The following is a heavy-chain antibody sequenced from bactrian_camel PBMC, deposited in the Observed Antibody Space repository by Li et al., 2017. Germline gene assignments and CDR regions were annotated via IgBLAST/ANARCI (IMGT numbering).Heavy chain of an antibody. V-gene: IGHV3S1*01. CDR3: VEGKVAHNY. CDR2: IYIGDYSGRT. D-gene: IGHD7*01. CDR1: GYTFSDYY. J-gene: IGHJ4*01. Sequence: HVQLVESGGGSVQPGGSLKLSCLGSGYTFSDYYMAWFRRVPGKEREAVACIYIGDYSGRTDYTDSVKGRFTISRDNGKNTVYLQLNSLKSEDTALYYCVEGKVAHNYWGQGTQVTVS.